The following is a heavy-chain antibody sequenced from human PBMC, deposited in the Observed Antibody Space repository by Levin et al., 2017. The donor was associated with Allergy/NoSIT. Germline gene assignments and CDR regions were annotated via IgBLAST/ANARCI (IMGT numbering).Heavy chain of an antibody. CDR1: GFTFSSYW. Sequence: GGSLRLSCAASGFTFSSYWMSWVRQAPGKGLEWVANIKQDGSEKYYVDSVKGRFTISRDNAKNSLYLQMNSLRAKDTAVYYCARVNWNYAGNWFDPWGQGTLVTVSS. CDR3: ARVNWNYAGNWFDP. V-gene: IGHV3-7*01. D-gene: IGHD1-7*01. CDR2: IKQDGSEK. J-gene: IGHJ5*02.